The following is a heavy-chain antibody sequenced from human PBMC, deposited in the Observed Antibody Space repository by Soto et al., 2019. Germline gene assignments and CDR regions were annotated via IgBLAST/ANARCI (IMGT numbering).Heavy chain of an antibody. V-gene: IGHV4-34*01. D-gene: IGHD3-22*01. CDR2: INHSGST. CDR3: ARPTYYYDSSGYYLGWFDP. J-gene: IGHJ5*02. CDR1: GGSFSGYY. Sequence: SETLSLTCAVYGGSFSGYYWSWIRQPPGKGLEWIGEINHSGSTNYNPSLKSRVTISVDTSKNQFSLKLSSVTAADTAVYYCARPTYYYDSSGYYLGWFDPWGQGTLVTVS.